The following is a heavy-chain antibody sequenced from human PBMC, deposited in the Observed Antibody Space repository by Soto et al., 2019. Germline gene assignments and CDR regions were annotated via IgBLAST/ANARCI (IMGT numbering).Heavy chain of an antibody. CDR2: ISAYNGNT. J-gene: IGHJ6*02. V-gene: IGHV1-18*01. D-gene: IGHD2-2*01. Sequence: GPVKVSCKASGYTFTSYGISWVRQAPGQGLEWMGWISAYNGNTNYAQKLQGRVTMTTDTSTSTAYMELRSLRSDDTAVYYCARGYCSSTSCYHYYGMDVWGQGTTVTVSS. CDR3: ARGYCSSTSCYHYYGMDV. CDR1: GYTFTSYG.